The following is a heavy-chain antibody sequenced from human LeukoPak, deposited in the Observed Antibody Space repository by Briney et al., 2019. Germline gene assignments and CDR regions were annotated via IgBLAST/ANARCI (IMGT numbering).Heavy chain of an antibody. CDR2: ISGSGGST. J-gene: IGHJ6*03. CDR3: AKVYCTNGVCPLDYYYMDV. D-gene: IGHD2-8*01. CDR1: GFTFSSYA. V-gene: IGHV3-23*01. Sequence: PGGSLRLSCAASGFTFSSYAMSWVRQAPGKGLEWVSAISGSGGSTYYAGSVKGRFTISRDNSKNTLYLQMNSLRAEDTAVYYCAKVYCTNGVCPLDYYYMDVWGKGTTVTVSS.